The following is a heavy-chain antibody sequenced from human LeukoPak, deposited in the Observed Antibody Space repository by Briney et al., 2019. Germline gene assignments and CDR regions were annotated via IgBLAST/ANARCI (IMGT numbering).Heavy chain of an antibody. Sequence: PGGSLRLSCAASGFTFSSYSMNWVRQAPGKGLEWVSSISSSSSYIYYADSVKGRFTISRDNAKNSLYLQMNSLRAEDTAVYYCARDLLDYYDSSGYYGDAFDIWGQGTMVTVSS. V-gene: IGHV3-21*01. CDR2: ISSSSSYI. CDR3: ARDLLDYYDSSGYYGDAFDI. CDR1: GFTFSSYS. D-gene: IGHD3-22*01. J-gene: IGHJ3*02.